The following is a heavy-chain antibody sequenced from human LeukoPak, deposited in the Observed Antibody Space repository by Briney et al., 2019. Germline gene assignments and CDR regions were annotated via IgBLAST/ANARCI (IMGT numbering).Heavy chain of an antibody. J-gene: IGHJ4*02. CDR2: IYSGGST. CDR1: GFTVSRNY. CDR3: ARGEDYQLLYGNLDY. Sequence: GGSLRLSCAASGFTVSRNYMSWVRQAPGKGLEWVSVIYSGGSTYYTDSVKGRFTISRDNPKNTLYLQMNSLRAEDTAVYYCARGEDYQLLYGNLDYWGQGTLVTVSS. V-gene: IGHV3-53*01. D-gene: IGHD2-2*02.